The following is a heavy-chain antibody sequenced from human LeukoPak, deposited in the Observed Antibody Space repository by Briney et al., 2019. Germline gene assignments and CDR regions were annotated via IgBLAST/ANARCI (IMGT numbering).Heavy chain of an antibody. V-gene: IGHV3-21*01. CDR1: GFTFSSYS. Sequence: GGSLRLSCAASGFTFSSYSMNWVRQAPGKGLEWVSSISSSSSYIYYADSVKGRFTISRDNAKNSLYLQMNSLRAEDTAVYYCARAPGWGLPNRGAFDIWGQGTMVTVSS. CDR3: ARAPGWGLPNRGAFDI. D-gene: IGHD6-19*01. J-gene: IGHJ3*02. CDR2: ISSSSSYI.